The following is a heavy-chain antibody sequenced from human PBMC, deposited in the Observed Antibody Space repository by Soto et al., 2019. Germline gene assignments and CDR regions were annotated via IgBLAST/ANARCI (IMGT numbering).Heavy chain of an antibody. Sequence: QVQLVESGGGVVQPGRSLRLSCAASGFTFSSYGMHWVRQAPGKGLEWVAVIWYDGSNKYYADSVKGRFTISRDNSKNTLYLQMNSLRAEDTAVYYCARGEQWLDPPFDYWGQGTLVTVSS. V-gene: IGHV3-33*01. CDR1: GFTFSSYG. CDR2: IWYDGSNK. J-gene: IGHJ4*02. CDR3: ARGEQWLDPPFDY. D-gene: IGHD6-19*01.